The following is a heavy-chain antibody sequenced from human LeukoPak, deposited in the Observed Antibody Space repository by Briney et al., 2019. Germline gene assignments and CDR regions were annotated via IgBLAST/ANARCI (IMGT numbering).Heavy chain of an antibody. Sequence: GGSLRLSCAASGFTFSDYYMSWIRQAPGKGLEWVSYISSSGSTIYYADSVKGRFTISRDNSKNTLYLQMNSLRAEDTAVYYCAKPPSYYYDSSGYPLDYWGQGTLVTVSS. V-gene: IGHV3-11*01. CDR1: GFTFSDYY. D-gene: IGHD3-22*01. CDR3: AKPPSYYYDSSGYPLDY. J-gene: IGHJ4*02. CDR2: ISSSGSTI.